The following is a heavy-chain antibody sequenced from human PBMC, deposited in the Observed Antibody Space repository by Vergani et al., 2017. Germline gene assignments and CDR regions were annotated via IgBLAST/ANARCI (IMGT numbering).Heavy chain of an antibody. J-gene: IGHJ4*02. CDR3: AKQYFVSGNYLFDY. CDR2: ISGSGVSA. D-gene: IGHD3-9*01. V-gene: IGHV3-23*01. CDR1: EFTFSNYA. Sequence: EVQLLESGGGLVQPGGSLRLTCAASEFTFSNYAMNWVRQAPGKGLEWVSGISGSGVSAYYTDSVKGRFTISRDNSKNMLFLQMNNLRTEDTAIYYCAKQYFVSGNYLFDYGGKGTLVTVSS.